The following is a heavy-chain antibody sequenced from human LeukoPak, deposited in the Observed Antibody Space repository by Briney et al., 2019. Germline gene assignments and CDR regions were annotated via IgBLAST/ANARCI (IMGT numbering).Heavy chain of an antibody. CDR2: INHSGST. CDR1: GGSISSGDYS. J-gene: IGHJ6*02. D-gene: IGHD4-17*01. CDR3: ARVRRDYSYLYYGMDV. Sequence: PSETLSLTCVVSGGSISSGDYSWSWIRQPPGKGLEWLANINHSGSTYYNPSLTGRGTISIDRSRNQFSLKLRSVTAADTAVYYCARVRRDYSYLYYGMDVWGQGTTVTVSS. V-gene: IGHV4-30-2*01.